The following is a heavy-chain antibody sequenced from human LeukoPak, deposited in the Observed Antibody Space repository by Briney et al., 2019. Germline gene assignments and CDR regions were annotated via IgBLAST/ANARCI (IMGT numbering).Heavy chain of an antibody. CDR2: IYTSGST. J-gene: IGHJ4*02. CDR3: ARDRAIPGAGVAGYLYYFDY. D-gene: IGHD6-19*01. Sequence: SKTLSLTCTVSGGSISSYYWSWIRQPAGKGLEWVGRIYTSGSTNYNPSLKSRVTMSVDTSKNQFSLKLSSVTAADTAVYYCARDRAIPGAGVAGYLYYFDYWGQGTLVTVSS. V-gene: IGHV4-4*07. CDR1: GGSISSYY.